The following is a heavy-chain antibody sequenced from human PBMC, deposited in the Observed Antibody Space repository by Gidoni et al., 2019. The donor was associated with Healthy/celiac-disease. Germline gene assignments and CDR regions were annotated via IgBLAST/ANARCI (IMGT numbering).Heavy chain of an antibody. V-gene: IGHV4-30-2*01. CDR2: IYQSGST. J-gene: IGHJ4*02. D-gene: IGHD2-15*01. CDR1: GGSISSGGYS. Sequence: QLQLQESGSGLVKPSQTLSHTCAVSGGSISSGGYSWSWIRQPPGKGLEWIGYIYQSGSTYYNPSLKSRVTISVDSSKNQFSLKLSSVTAADTAVYYCARGTPSYYFDYWGQGTLVTVSS. CDR3: ARGTPSYYFDY.